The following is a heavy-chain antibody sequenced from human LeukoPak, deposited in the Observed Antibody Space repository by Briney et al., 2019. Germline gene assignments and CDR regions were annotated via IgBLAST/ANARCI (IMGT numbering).Heavy chain of an antibody. J-gene: IGHJ6*03. CDR3: ARLPDSGSYFRGVEYYMDV. CDR2: IYPGDSDT. CDR1: GYRFTNYW. D-gene: IGHD1-26*01. Sequence: GESLKISFKGSGYRFTNYWVGWVRPMPGKGLEWMGIIYPGDSDTRYSPSFQGQVTISVDKSISTAYLQWSSLKASDAAIYYCARLPDSGSYFRGVEYYMDVWGKGTTVTVSS. V-gene: IGHV5-51*01.